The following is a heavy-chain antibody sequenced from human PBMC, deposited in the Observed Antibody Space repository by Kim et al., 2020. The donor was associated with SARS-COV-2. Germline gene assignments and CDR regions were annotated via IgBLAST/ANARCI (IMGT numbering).Heavy chain of an antibody. Sequence: SVKVSCKASGGTFSSYAISWVRQAPGQGLEWMGGIIPIFGTANYAQKFQGRVTITADESTSTAYMELSSLRSEDTAVYYCMSGGDRFDAFDIWGQGTMVTVSS. CDR1: GGTFSSYA. CDR2: IIPIFGTA. CDR3: MSGGDRFDAFDI. J-gene: IGHJ3*02. V-gene: IGHV1-69*13. D-gene: IGHD2-21*02.